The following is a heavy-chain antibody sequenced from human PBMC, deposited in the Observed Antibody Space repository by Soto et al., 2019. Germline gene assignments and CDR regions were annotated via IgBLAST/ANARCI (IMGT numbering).Heavy chain of an antibody. J-gene: IGHJ4*02. V-gene: IGHV3-64*01. Sequence: EVQLVESGGGLVQPGESLRLSCAASGFTFSTHAMHWVRQAPGKGLEHVSAISRSGDSTFHANSVEGRFTISRDNSKNTLYLQMGSLRAEDMAVYYCARLGSGLDYWGQGTLVTVSS. CDR1: GFTFSTHA. D-gene: IGHD3-3*01. CDR2: ISRSGDST. CDR3: ARLGSGLDY.